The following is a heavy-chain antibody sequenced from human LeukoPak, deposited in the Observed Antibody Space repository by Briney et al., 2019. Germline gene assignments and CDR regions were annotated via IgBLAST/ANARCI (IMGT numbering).Heavy chain of an antibody. CDR3: ARADLRYFDSMSPPHYYMDV. Sequence: PSETLSLTCTVSGGSISSYYWSWIRQPAGKGLEWIGRIYTSGSTNYNPSLKSRVTMSVDTSKNQFSLKLSSVTAADTAVYYCARADLRYFDSMSPPHYYMDVWGKGTTVTVSS. CDR2: IYTSGST. J-gene: IGHJ6*03. V-gene: IGHV4-4*07. CDR1: GGSISSYY. D-gene: IGHD3-9*01.